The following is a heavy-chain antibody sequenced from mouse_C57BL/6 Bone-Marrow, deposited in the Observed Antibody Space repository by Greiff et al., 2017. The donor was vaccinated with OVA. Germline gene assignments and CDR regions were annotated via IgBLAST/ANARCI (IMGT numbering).Heavy chain of an antibody. D-gene: IGHD1-1*01. CDR2: IWRGGST. CDR3: AKGNYYGSSLDY. J-gene: IGHJ2*01. Sequence: VQLQQSGPGLVQPSQSLSITCTVSGFSLTSYGVHWVRQSPGKGLEWLGVIWRGGSTDYNAAFMSRLSITKNNSKSQVFFKMNSLQADDTAIYYCAKGNYYGSSLDYWGKGTTLTVSS. V-gene: IGHV2-5*01. CDR1: GFSLTSYG.